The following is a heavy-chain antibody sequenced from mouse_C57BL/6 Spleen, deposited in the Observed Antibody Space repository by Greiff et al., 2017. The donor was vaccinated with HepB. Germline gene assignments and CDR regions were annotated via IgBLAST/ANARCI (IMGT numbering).Heavy chain of an antibody. V-gene: IGHV7-3*01. CDR3: ARFIYYYGSGYFDV. CDR1: GFTFTDYY. Sequence: DVKLVESGGGLVQPGGSLSLSCAASGFTFTDYYMSWVRQPPGKALEWLGFIRNKANGYTTEYSASVKGRFTISRDNSQSILYLQMNALRAEDSATYYCARFIYYYGSGYFDVWGTGTTVTVSS. CDR2: IRNKANGYTT. D-gene: IGHD1-1*01. J-gene: IGHJ1*03.